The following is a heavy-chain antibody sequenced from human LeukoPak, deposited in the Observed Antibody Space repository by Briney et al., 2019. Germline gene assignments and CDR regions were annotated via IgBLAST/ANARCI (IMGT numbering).Heavy chain of an antibody. CDR2: IYSGGST. D-gene: IGHD3-22*01. Sequence: GGSLRLSCAASGFTVSSNYVSWVRQAPGKGLEWVSVIYSGGSTYYADSVKGRFTISRDNSKNTLYLQMNSLRAEDTAVYYCAGYDSSGYYYNWGQGTLVTVSS. V-gene: IGHV3-53*01. CDR3: AGYDSSGYYYN. J-gene: IGHJ4*02. CDR1: GFTVSSNY.